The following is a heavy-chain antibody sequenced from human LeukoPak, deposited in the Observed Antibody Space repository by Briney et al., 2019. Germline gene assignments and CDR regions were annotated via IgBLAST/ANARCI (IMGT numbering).Heavy chain of an antibody. CDR1: GGSFSGYY. Sequence: SETLSLTCAVYGGSFSGYYWSWIRQPPGKGLEWIGEINHSGSTNYNPSLKSRVTISVDTSKNQFSLKLSSVTAADTAVYYCARETVGATTSWFDPWGQGTLVTVSS. CDR3: ARETVGATTSWFDP. D-gene: IGHD1-26*01. J-gene: IGHJ5*02. V-gene: IGHV4-34*01. CDR2: INHSGST.